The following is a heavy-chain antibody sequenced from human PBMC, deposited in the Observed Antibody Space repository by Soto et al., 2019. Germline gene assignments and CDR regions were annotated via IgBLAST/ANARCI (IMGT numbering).Heavy chain of an antibody. CDR3: ARGGWAVVVPAAKSPPHNWFDP. CDR2: ISAYNGNT. V-gene: IGHV1-18*04. D-gene: IGHD2-2*01. Sequence: ASVKVSCKASGYTFTSYGISWVRQAPGQGLEWMGWISAYNGNTNYAQKLQGGVTMTTDTSTSTAYMELRSLRSDDTAVYYCARGGWAVVVPAAKSPPHNWFDPWGQGTLVTVSS. CDR1: GYTFTSYG. J-gene: IGHJ5*02.